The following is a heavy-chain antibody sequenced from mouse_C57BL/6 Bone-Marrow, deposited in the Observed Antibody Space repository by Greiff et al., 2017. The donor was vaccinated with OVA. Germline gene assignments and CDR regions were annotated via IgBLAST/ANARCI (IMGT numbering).Heavy chain of an antibody. J-gene: IGHJ3*01. D-gene: IGHD1-1*01. Sequence: VQLQQSGAELVKPGASVKISCKASGYAFSSYWMNWVKQRPGKGLEWIGQIYPGDGDTNYNGKFKGKATLTADKSSSTAYMQLSSLTSEDSAVYFCARYYYGSSYAWFAYWGQGTLVTVSA. CDR3: ARYYYGSSYAWFAY. V-gene: IGHV1-80*01. CDR2: IYPGDGDT. CDR1: GYAFSSYW.